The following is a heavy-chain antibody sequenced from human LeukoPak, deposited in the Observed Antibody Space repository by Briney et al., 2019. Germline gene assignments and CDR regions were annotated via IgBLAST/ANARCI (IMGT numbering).Heavy chain of an antibody. CDR1: GGSISSSRYY. Sequence: PSETLSLTCTVSGGSISSSRYYWGWIRQPPGKGLEWIGSIYYSGSTYYNPSLKSRVTISVDTSKNQFSLKLSSVTAADTALYYCATTPVIVRVTAHWYFDLWGRGTLVTVSS. V-gene: IGHV4-39*07. D-gene: IGHD1-26*01. CDR3: ATTPVIVRVTAHWYFDL. CDR2: IYYSGST. J-gene: IGHJ2*01.